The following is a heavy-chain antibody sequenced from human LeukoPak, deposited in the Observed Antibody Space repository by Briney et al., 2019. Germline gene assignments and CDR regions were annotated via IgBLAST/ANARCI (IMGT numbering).Heavy chain of an antibody. J-gene: IGHJ5*02. D-gene: IGHD1-26*01. V-gene: IGHV1-46*01. CDR3: ARPFEVGATPYNWFDP. CDR1: GYTFTSYY. CDR2: INPSGGST. Sequence: ASVKVSCKASGYTFTSYYMHWVRQAPGQGLEWMGIINPSGGSTSYAQKFQGRVTMTRDTSTSTVYMELSSLRSEDTAVYYCARPFEVGATPYNWFDPWGQGTLVTVSS.